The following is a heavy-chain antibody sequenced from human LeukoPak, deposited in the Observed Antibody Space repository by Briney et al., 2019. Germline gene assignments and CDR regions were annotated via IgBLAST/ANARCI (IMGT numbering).Heavy chain of an antibody. CDR3: ARDRVGYYFDY. CDR2: NSDSSSYT. V-gene: IGHV3-11*05. CDR1: GFTFSDYY. J-gene: IGHJ4*02. D-gene: IGHD1-26*01. Sequence: GGSLRLSCAASGFTFSDYYMSWIRQAPGKGLEWISYNSDSSSYTNYADSVKGRFTISRDNAQNSLYLQMNSLRAEGTAVYYCARDRVGYYFDYWGRGTLVSVSS.